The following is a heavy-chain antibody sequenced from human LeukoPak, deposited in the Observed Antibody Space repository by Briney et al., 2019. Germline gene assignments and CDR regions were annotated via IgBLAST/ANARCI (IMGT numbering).Heavy chain of an antibody. D-gene: IGHD3-22*01. J-gene: IGHJ6*02. CDR1: GYTFTSYG. CDR2: ISGYNGNT. V-gene: IGHV1-18*01. CDR3: ARDGAVIVPDSIGMDV. Sequence: ASVKVSCKASGYTFTSYGISWVRQAPGQGLEWMGWISGYNGNTNYAQKLQGRVTMTTDTSTSTAYMELRSLRSDDTAVYYCARDGAVIVPDSIGMDVWGQGTTVTVSS.